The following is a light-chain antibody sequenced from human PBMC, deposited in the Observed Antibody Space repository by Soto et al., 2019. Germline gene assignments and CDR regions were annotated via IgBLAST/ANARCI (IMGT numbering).Light chain of an antibody. CDR2: AAS. J-gene: IGKJ3*01. CDR1: PGSSNF. V-gene: IGKV1-27*01. Sequence: DIQMTQSPSSLSASVGDRVTMICRASPGSSNFGAWYQEKLLKGPKLLIYAASTLQSGDPSRCIGSGSGTDFTLNISSLQPEGVEADDCAKCNSAPFTFGPGTKVSI. CDR3: AKCNSAPFT.